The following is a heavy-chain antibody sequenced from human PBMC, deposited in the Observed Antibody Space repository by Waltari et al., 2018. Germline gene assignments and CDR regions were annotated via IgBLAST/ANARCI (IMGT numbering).Heavy chain of an antibody. Sequence: QVQLVQSGAEVKKPGASVKVSCKVSGYTLTELSMHWVRQAPGKGLGWMGGVDPADGERIYARKFQGRVTMTERTSTDTAYMELSSLRSEDTAVYYCATGLVGATTGSDYWGQGTLVTVSS. CDR1: GYTLTELS. D-gene: IGHD1-26*01. CDR3: ATGLVGATTGSDY. J-gene: IGHJ4*02. CDR2: VDPADGER. V-gene: IGHV1-24*01.